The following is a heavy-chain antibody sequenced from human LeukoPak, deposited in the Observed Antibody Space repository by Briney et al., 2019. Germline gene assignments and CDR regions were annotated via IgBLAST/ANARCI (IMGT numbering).Heavy chain of an antibody. CDR1: GFTFSSYE. CDR3: ARAHFYDSSAYDY. Sequence: AGGSLRLSCAASGFTFSSYEMNWVRQAPGKGLEWVSYITSSGSAIYYADSVKGRFTISRDNAKNSLFLQMNSLRAEDTAVYYRARAHFYDSSAYDYWGQGTLVTVSS. V-gene: IGHV3-48*03. J-gene: IGHJ4*02. D-gene: IGHD3-22*01. CDR2: ITSSGSAI.